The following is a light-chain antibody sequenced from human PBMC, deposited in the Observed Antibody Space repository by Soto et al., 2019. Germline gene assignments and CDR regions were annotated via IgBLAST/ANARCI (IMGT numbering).Light chain of an antibody. J-gene: IGKJ1*01. V-gene: IGKV1-27*01. Sequence: QMTQSPSSLSASVGEKIIITCRASRDVGSDVSWYQQKPGQAPKLLIYAASNLYTGVPSRFSGSASGTDFTLTISSLQPEDVATYYCQKYNSPPRTFGQGTKVEV. CDR2: AAS. CDR3: QKYNSPPRT. CDR1: RDVGSD.